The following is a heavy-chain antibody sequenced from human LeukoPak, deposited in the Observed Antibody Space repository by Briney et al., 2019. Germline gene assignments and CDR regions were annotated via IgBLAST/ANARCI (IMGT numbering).Heavy chain of an antibody. D-gene: IGHD3-3*01. J-gene: IGHJ4*02. Sequence: ASVKVSCKASGYTFTSYDISWVRQAPGQGLEWMGWISAYNGNTNYAQRLQGRVTMTTDTSTSTAYMELRSLRSDDTAVYYCARRPLEYYDFWSGYSPLTTYYFDYWGQGTLVTVSS. CDR2: ISAYNGNT. CDR3: ARRPLEYYDFWSGYSPLTTYYFDY. CDR1: GYTFTSYD. V-gene: IGHV1-18*01.